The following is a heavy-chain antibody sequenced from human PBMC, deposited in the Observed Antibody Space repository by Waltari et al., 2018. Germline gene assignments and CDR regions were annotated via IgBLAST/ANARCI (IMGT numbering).Heavy chain of an antibody. CDR1: GLTFSSYA. J-gene: IGHJ5*02. D-gene: IGHD3-10*01. V-gene: IGHV3-23*03. CDR2: IYSGGST. Sequence: EVQLLESGGGLVQPGGSLRLSCAASGLTFSSYAMSWVRQAPGKGLEWVSVIYSGGSTYYADSVKGRFTISRDNSKNTLYLQMNSLRAEDTAVYYCALWVGWFDPWGQGTLVTVSS. CDR3: ALWVGWFDP.